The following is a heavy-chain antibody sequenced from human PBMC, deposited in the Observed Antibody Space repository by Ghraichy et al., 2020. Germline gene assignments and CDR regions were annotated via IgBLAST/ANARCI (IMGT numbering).Heavy chain of an antibody. V-gene: IGHV4-34*01. Sequence: SETLSLTCSVYGGSLGGYYWSWIRQSPGQGLEWIGEINYVGVTNYNPSLESRVTISLDTYNNQFSLTLTSLTAADTALYFCAGGRYCGGGACYPRPSSFDYWGQGIPVIVSS. D-gene: IGHD2-15*01. J-gene: IGHJ4*02. CDR2: INYVGVT. CDR1: GGSLGGYY. CDR3: AGGRYCGGGACYPRPSSFDY.